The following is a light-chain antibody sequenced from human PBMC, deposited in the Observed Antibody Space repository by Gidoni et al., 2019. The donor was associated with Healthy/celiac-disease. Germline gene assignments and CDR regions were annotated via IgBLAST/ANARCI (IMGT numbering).Light chain of an antibody. J-gene: IGKJ5*01. Sequence: ELVLTPSPGTLSFSPGERATLACRASQSVSSSYLAWYQQKPGQAPRLLIYGASSRATGIQDRFSGSGSGTEFTLTISRLEHEDFAVYYCQQYGSSLITFGQGTRLEIK. V-gene: IGKV3-20*01. CDR3: QQYGSSLIT. CDR2: GAS. CDR1: QSVSSSY.